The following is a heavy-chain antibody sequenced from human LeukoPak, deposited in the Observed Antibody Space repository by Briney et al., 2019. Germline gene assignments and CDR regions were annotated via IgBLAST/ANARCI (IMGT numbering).Heavy chain of an antibody. CDR2: MHPTGDST. CDR3: ARHDFDLPMIYSFFVH. Sequence: GASVKVSCKASGYTFTKYYMNWVRQAPGQGLEWMGIMHPTGDSTNYAQKFQGRVTLTRDTSTGTFHMELSSLTSEDTAVYYCARHDFDLPMIYSFFVHWGQGTLVTVSS. CDR1: GYTFTKYY. V-gene: IGHV1-46*01. D-gene: IGHD3-3*01. J-gene: IGHJ5*02.